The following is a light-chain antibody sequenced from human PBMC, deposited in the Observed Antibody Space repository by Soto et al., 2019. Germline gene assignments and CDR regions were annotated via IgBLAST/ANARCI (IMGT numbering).Light chain of an antibody. V-gene: IGKV3-20*01. J-gene: IGKJ2*01. CDR3: LQYGSLPYT. CDR2: GAS. Sequence: EIVLTQSPGTLSLSPGERATLSCRASQSVSSGSLAWYHQKPGQTPRLLIYGASSRATGIPDRFSGSGSGTDFTLTISRLEPEDFAVYYCLQYGSLPYTFGQGTKLEIK. CDR1: QSVSSGS.